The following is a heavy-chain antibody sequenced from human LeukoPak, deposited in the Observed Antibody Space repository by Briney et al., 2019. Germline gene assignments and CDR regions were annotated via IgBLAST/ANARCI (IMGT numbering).Heavy chain of an antibody. CDR1: GGSISSSSYY. Sequence: SETLSLTCTVSGGSISSSSYYWGWIRQPPGKGLEWIGSIYYSGSTYYNPSLKSRVTISVDTSKNQFSLKLSSVTAADTAVYYCARHVRFLEWLSSYYFDYWGQGTLVTVSS. CDR3: ARHVRFLEWLSSYYFDY. V-gene: IGHV4-39*01. CDR2: IYYSGST. D-gene: IGHD3-3*01. J-gene: IGHJ4*02.